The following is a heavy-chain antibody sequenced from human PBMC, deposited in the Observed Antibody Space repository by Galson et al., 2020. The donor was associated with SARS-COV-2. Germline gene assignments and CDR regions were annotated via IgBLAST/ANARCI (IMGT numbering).Heavy chain of an antibody. V-gene: IGHV1-18*04. Sequence: HGESLKISCKASGYTFTSYGISCVRQAPGQGLEWMGWISAYNGNTIYAQKFQGRVTMTEDTSTDTAYMELSSLRSEDTAVYYCATASPAMVTHWFDPWGQGTLVTVSS. D-gene: IGHD5-18*01. CDR2: ISAYNGNT. CDR1: GYTFTSYG. J-gene: IGHJ5*02. CDR3: ATASPAMVTHWFDP.